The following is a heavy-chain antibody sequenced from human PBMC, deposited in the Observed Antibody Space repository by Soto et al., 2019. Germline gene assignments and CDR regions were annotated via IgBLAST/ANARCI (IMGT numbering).Heavy chain of an antibody. V-gene: IGHV1-69*13. Sequence: GASVKVSCKASGGTFSSYAISWVRQAPGQGLEWMGGIIPIFGTANYAQKFQGRVTITADESTSTAYMELSSLRSEDTAVYYCARDGSGSYYNDNYYYYGMDVWGQGTTVTVSS. CDR3: ARDGSGSYYNDNYYYYGMDV. CDR1: GGTFSSYA. CDR2: IIPIFGTA. J-gene: IGHJ6*02. D-gene: IGHD3-10*01.